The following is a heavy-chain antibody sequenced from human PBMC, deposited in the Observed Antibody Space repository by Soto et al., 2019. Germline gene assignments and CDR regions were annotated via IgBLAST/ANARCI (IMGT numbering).Heavy chain of an antibody. D-gene: IGHD3-10*01. J-gene: IGHJ5*02. V-gene: IGHV1-8*01. Sequence: QEQLVQSGAEVKKPGASVKVSCKASGYTFTNYEISWVRQATGQGLEWMGWMNPGSGNTGYAHKFQGRVTMTRNISISTAYMELSRLGSDDTAIYYCARMASSGSLSWFDPWGQGTLVSVSS. CDR2: MNPGSGNT. CDR1: GYTFTNYE. CDR3: ARMASSGSLSWFDP.